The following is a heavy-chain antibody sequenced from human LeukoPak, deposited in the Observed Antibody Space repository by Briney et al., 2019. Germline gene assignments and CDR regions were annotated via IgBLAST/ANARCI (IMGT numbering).Heavy chain of an antibody. Sequence: SETLSLTCTVSGGSISGFYWGWIRQPPGKGLEWIGIIYYSGSANYNPSLKSRVIMSVDMSKNQFSLKLSSVTAADTAFYYCARDRDSSGWFDYWGQGALVTVSS. J-gene: IGHJ4*02. CDR3: ARDRDSSGWFDY. CDR2: IYYSGSA. D-gene: IGHD6-19*01. CDR1: GGSISGFY. V-gene: IGHV4-59*01.